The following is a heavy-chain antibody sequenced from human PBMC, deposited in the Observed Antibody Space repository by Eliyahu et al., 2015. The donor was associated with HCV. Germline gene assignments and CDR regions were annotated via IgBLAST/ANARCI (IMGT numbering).Heavy chain of an antibody. Sequence: EVQLVESGGGLVQPGGSLRLSCAASGFTFSSYWMXWVRQAPGKGLXWVSRINSDGSSTSYAXSVKGRFTISRDNAKNTLYLQMNSLRAEDTAVYYCASLETYYYGSGSINWFDPWGQGTLVTVSS. D-gene: IGHD3-10*01. CDR3: ASLETYYYGSGSINWFDP. V-gene: IGHV3-74*01. J-gene: IGHJ5*02. CDR2: INSDGSST. CDR1: GFTFSSYW.